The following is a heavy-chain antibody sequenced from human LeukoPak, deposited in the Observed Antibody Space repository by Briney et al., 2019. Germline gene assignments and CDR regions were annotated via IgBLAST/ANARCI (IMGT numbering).Heavy chain of an antibody. CDR2: INHSGST. D-gene: IGHD6-13*01. V-gene: IGHV4-34*01. CDR3: AGESIAAAAALDY. J-gene: IGHJ4*02. CDR1: GGSFSGYY. Sequence: SETLSLTCAVYGGSFSGYYWSWIRQPPGKGLEWIGEINHSGSTNYNPSLKSRVTISVDTSKNQFSLKLSSVTAADTAVYYCAGESIAAAAALDYWGQGTLVTVSS.